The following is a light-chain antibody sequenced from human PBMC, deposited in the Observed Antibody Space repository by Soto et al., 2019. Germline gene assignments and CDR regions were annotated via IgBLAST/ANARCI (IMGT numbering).Light chain of an antibody. V-gene: IGLV2-11*01. CDR1: SSDVGDFNS. J-gene: IGLJ1*01. Sequence: QSALTQPRSVSGSPGQSVTISCTESSSDVGDFNSVSWYQQHPGKAPKLMIYDVGKRPSGVPDRFSGSKSGNTASLTISGLQAEDEADYYCCSYVASSTLVFGTGTKLTVL. CDR2: DVG. CDR3: CSYVASSTLV.